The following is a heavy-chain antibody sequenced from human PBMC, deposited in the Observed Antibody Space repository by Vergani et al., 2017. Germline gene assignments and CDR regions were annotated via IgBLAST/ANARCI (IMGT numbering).Heavy chain of an antibody. Sequence: EVQLVQSGAEVKKPGASLKISCKGSGYSFTDYWIAWVRQMPGKGLEWMGMIYPGDSDTRYSPSFQGQVTMSADKSISTAYLQWSSLKASDTAMYYCARAIVVPDLRYYYGMDVWGLGTTVTVSS. CDR3: ARAIVVPDLRYYYGMDV. V-gene: IGHV5-51*03. J-gene: IGHJ6*02. D-gene: IGHD2-2*01. CDR1: GYSFTDYW. CDR2: IYPGDSDT.